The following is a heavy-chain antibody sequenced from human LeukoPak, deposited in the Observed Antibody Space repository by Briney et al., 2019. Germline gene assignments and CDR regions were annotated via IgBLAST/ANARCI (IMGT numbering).Heavy chain of an antibody. V-gene: IGHV4-34*01. J-gene: IGHJ6*02. CDR3: ARARYSSGWPRLYYYYGMDV. D-gene: IGHD6-19*01. Sequence: SETLSLTCAVYGGSFSGYYWSWIRQPPGKGLEWIGEINHSGSTNYNPSLKSRVTISVDTSKNQFSLKLSSVTAANTAVYYCARARYSSGWPRLYYYYGMDVWGQGTTVTVSS. CDR2: INHSGST. CDR1: GGSFSGYY.